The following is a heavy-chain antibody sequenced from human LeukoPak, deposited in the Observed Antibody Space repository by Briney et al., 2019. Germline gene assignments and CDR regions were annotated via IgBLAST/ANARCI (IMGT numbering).Heavy chain of an antibody. J-gene: IGHJ4*02. CDR2: IFYTGNT. CDR3: ARVFRRDGYFDY. V-gene: IGHV4-59*01. CDR1: VRSITEYY. D-gene: IGHD5-24*01. Sequence: SETLSLTCTVSVRSITEYYWSWIRQPPGKGLEWIGYIFYTGNTNYNPSLKSRVTISVDASKNQFSLQLSSVSAADTAVYYCARVFRRDGYFDYWGQGTLVTVSS.